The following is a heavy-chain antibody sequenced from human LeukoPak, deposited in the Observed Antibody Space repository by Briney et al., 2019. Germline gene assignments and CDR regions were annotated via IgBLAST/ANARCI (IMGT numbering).Heavy chain of an antibody. V-gene: IGHV4-4*07. CDR1: GGSISTYY. J-gene: IGHJ6*03. D-gene: IGHD3-22*01. Sequence: SETLSLTCSVSGGSISTYYWSWIRQPAGKGLEWIGRIYTSGSTNYNPSLKSRVTMSVDTSKYQFSLKLSSVTAADTAVYFCVRVIGAPTYYYYMDVWGKGTTVTVSS. CDR2: IYTSGST. CDR3: VRVIGAPTYYYYMDV.